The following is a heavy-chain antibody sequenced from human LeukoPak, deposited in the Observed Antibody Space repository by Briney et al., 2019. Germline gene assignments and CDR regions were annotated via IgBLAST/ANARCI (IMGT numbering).Heavy chain of an antibody. CDR1: GGSVNSGTHS. CDR3: ARGATRYYYDSSGYRPHYYYYMDV. J-gene: IGHJ6*03. D-gene: IGHD3-22*01. CDR2: IYYSGNT. V-gene: IGHV4-30-4*07. Sequence: SETLSLTCAVSGGSVNSGTHSWSWIRQPPGKGLEYIGYIYYSGNTYYNPSLKSRLSISIETSKKQFSLRLSSVTAADTAVYYCARGATRYYYDSSGYRPHYYYYMDVWGKGTTVTVSS.